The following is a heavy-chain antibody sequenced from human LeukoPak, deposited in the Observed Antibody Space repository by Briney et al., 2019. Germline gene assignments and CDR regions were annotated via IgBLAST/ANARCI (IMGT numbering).Heavy chain of an antibody. CDR2: IKEDGSDK. CDR1: GFIFSTYW. V-gene: IGHV3-7*03. D-gene: IGHD6-19*01. CDR3: ARVAGWHWFDP. J-gene: IGHJ5*02. Sequence: PGGSLTLSCAASGFIFSTYWMAWVRQAPGKGLEWVANIKEDGSDKNYVVSMKGRFTISRDNAKNSLYLQMNNMRVDDTAVYYCARVAGWHWFDPWGQGTLVTVSS.